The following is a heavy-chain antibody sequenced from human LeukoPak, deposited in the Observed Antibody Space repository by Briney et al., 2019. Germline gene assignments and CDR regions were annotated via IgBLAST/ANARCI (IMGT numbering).Heavy chain of an antibody. CDR2: IYYSGST. D-gene: IGHD3-9*01. J-gene: IGHJ4*02. CDR3: ARLYYDILTGYYPTLFDY. V-gene: IGHV4-39*01. CDR1: GGSISSSSYY. Sequence: PSETLFLTCTVSGGSISSSSYYWGWIRQPPGKGLEWIGSIYYSGSTYYNPSLKSRVTISVDTSKNQFSLKLSSVTAADTAVYYCARLYYDILTGYYPTLFDYWGQGTLVTVSS.